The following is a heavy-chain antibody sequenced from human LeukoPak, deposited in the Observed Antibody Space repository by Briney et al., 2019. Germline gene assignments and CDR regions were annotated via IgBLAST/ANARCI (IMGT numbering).Heavy chain of an antibody. D-gene: IGHD6-19*01. CDR2: IYYSGST. CDR3: ARGGRRYSSGWYDS. V-gene: IGHV4-59*01. CDR1: GDSITNYY. J-gene: IGHJ5*01. Sequence: PSETLSLTCTVSGDSITNYYWSWIRQPPGKGLEWIGVIYYSGSTNYNPSLKSGVTISVDTSKNQFSLTLSSVTAADTAMNYCARGGRRYSSGWYDSWGQGTLVTVSS.